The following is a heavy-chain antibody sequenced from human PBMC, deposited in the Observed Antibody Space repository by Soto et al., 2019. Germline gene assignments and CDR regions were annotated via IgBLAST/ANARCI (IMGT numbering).Heavy chain of an antibody. J-gene: IGHJ4*01. CDR2: IWYDGSEK. CDR1: GFNFSKFG. CDR3: AKEVWGLYTFGRPLDN. V-gene: IGHV3-33*07. Sequence: QAHLVESGGRVVQPGRSLRLSCAASGFNFSKFGMYWVRQAPGKGLEWVAVIWYDGSEKYYADSVKGRFTISRDNSNNTLYWQMSSLRAEDTAVYYCAKEVWGLYTFGRPLDNWGHGTLVTVSS. D-gene: IGHD3-16*01.